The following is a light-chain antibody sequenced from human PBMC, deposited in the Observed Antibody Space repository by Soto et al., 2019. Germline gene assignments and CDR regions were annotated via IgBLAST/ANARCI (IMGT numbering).Light chain of an antibody. J-gene: IGLJ2*01. CDR1: SGHSTYI. CDR3: ETWDTNVVV. Sequence: QSVLTQSSSASASLGSSVKLTCTLSSGHSTYIIAWHQQQPGKAPRYLMKLEGSGSYNKGSGIPDRFSGSSSGADRYLTISNLLFEDEADYYCETWDTNVVVFGGGTKVTVL. CDR2: LEGSGSY. V-gene: IGLV4-60*02.